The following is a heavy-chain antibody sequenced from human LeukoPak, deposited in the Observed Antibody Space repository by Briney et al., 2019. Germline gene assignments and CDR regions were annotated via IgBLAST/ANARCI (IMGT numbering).Heavy chain of an antibody. J-gene: IGHJ4*02. V-gene: IGHV3-30*02. CDR2: IRYDGSNK. Sequence: GGTLRLSCAASGVTFSSYDMHWVRQAPGKGLEWVAFIRYDGSNKYYADSVKGRFTISRDNSKNTLFLQMNRLRAEDTAMYYCVTDLHGINWYVDWGQGTLVTVSS. CDR1: GVTFSSYD. D-gene: IGHD1-20*01. CDR3: VTDLHGINWYVD.